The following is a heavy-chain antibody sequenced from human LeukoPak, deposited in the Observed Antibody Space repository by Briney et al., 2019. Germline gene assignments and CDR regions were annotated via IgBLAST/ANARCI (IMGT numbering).Heavy chain of an antibody. CDR2: IIPILGIA. J-gene: IGHJ4*02. Sequence: GASVKVSCKASGGTFSSYAISWVRQAPGQGLEWMGRIIPILGIANYAQKFQGRVTITADKSTSTAYMELSSLRSEDTAVYYCASGKRGYSYGFHFPGYFFDYWGQGTLVTVSS. CDR3: ASGKRGYSYGFHFPGYFFDY. D-gene: IGHD5-18*01. V-gene: IGHV1-69*04. CDR1: GGTFSSYA.